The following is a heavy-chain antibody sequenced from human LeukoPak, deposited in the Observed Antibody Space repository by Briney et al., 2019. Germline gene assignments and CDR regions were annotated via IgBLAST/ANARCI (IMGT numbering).Heavy chain of an antibody. Sequence: GGSLRLSCAASGFTFSSYAMSWVRQAPGKGLEWVSAISGSGGSTYYADSVKGRFTISRDNSKNTLYLQMNSLRAEDTAVYYCAKLITMVRGVPVYFDYWGQGTLVTVSS. CDR2: ISGSGGST. J-gene: IGHJ4*02. D-gene: IGHD3-10*01. CDR3: AKLITMVRGVPVYFDY. V-gene: IGHV3-23*01. CDR1: GFTFSSYA.